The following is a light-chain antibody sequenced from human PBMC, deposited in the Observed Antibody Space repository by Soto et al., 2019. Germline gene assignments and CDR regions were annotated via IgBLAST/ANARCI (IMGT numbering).Light chain of an antibody. CDR3: SSYTSFKTLV. Sequence: QAALTQPASVSESPGQSITISCTGSSSDVGGYKYVSWYQQHPGKAPKLLIYDVTNRPSGVSNRFSGSKSGYTASLTISGLQSEDEADYYCSSYTSFKTLVFGTGTKVTVL. CDR2: DVT. CDR1: SSDVGGYKY. J-gene: IGLJ1*01. V-gene: IGLV2-14*01.